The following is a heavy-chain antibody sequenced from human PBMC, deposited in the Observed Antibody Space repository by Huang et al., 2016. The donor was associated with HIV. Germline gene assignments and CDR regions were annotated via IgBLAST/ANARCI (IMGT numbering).Heavy chain of an antibody. V-gene: IGHV4-30-4*08. CDR3: ARDRITQCNGGRCYSDWSDP. CDR2: SYYTGTT. Sequence: QVQLQESGPGPVKPSQTLSLTCTVSGDSISRGGYLWSWIRQSPGKGLEWIGSSYYTGTTAYNPSLRSRVTMSVDTSKNQFSLRLTSVTAEDTAVYYCARDRITQCNGGRCYSDWSDPWGQGTLVIVSS. J-gene: IGHJ5*02. D-gene: IGHD2-15*01. CDR1: GDSISRGGYL.